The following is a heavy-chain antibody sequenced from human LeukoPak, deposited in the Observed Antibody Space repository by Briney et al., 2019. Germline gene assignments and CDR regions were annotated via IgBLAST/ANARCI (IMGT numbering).Heavy chain of an antibody. CDR1: GFTFDDYA. Sequence: QPGGSLRLSCAASGFTFDDYAMHWVRQGPGKGLEWVSRITWNSGSRGYADSVKGRFTISRDNAKNSLYLQMNSLRPEDTALYYCAKDTGFYGARRDSWYCDSWGQGTLVTVSS. J-gene: IGHJ4*02. CDR3: AKDTGFYGARRDSWYCDS. D-gene: IGHD3-10*01. V-gene: IGHV3-9*01. CDR2: ITWNSGSR.